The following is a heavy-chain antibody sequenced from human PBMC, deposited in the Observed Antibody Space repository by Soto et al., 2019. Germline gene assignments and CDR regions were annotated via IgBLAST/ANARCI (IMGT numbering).Heavy chain of an antibody. CDR3: ARSPIAARPPPRYYFDY. CDR2: IIPIFGTA. CDR1: GGTFSSYA. D-gene: IGHD6-6*01. Sequence: QVQLVQSGAEVKKPGSSVKVSCKASGGTFSSYAISWVRQAPGQGLEWMGGIIPIFGTANYAQKLQGRVTITADESTGTAYMELSSLGSEDTAVYYCARSPIAARPPPRYYFDYWGQGTLVTVSS. J-gene: IGHJ4*02. V-gene: IGHV1-69*01.